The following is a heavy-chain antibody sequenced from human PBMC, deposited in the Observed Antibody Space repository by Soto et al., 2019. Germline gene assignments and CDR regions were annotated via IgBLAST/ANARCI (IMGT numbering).Heavy chain of an antibody. D-gene: IGHD6-13*01. V-gene: IGHV1-3*01. CDR1: GYTFTRYA. Sequence: ASVNVSCKASGYTFTRYAMHWVRQAPGQRLEWMGWINAGNGNTKYSQKFQGRVTITRDTSASTAYMELSSLRSEDTAVYYCASSNIAAAPYGMDVWGQGTTVTVSS. CDR2: INAGNGNT. CDR3: ASSNIAAAPYGMDV. J-gene: IGHJ6*02.